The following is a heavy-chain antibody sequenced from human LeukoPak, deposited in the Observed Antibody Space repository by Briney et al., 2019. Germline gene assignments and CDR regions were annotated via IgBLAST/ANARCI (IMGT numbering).Heavy chain of an antibody. J-gene: IGHJ1*01. Sequence: GGSLRLSCAASGFTFSSYEMNWVRPAPGKGLEWVCYISSSGSTIYYADSVKGRFTISRDNAKNSLYLQMNSLRAEDTAFYYCARGETYYHDTSGYENWGQGTLVTVSS. V-gene: IGHV3-48*03. CDR3: ARGETYYHDTSGYEN. CDR2: ISSSGSTI. D-gene: IGHD3-22*01. CDR1: GFTFSSYE.